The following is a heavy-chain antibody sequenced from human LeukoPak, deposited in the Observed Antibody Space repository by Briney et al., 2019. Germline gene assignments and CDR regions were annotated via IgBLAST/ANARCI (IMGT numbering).Heavy chain of an antibody. J-gene: IGHJ3*02. CDR2: IYYSRST. D-gene: IGHD6-6*01. CDR3: PRDGYSTSSGAFDI. CDR1: GVSISSGGYY. V-gene: IGHV4-31*03. Sequence: KSSQTLSLTCTVSGVSISSGGYYWSWIPQHPGRGLEWIGYIYYSRSTYYNPSLNSRVTISVATSKHQFSLKLACVTAADPAVYYCPRDGYSTSSGAFDIWGQGTMVTVSS.